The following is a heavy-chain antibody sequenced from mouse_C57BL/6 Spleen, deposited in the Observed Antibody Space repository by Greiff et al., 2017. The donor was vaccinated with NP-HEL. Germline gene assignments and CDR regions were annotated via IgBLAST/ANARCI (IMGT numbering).Heavy chain of an antibody. Sequence: EVKLVESGGGLVQPGGSLSLSCAASGFTFTDYYMSWVRQPPGKALEWLGFIRNKANGYTTEYSASVKGRFTISRDNSQSILYLQMNALRAADTATYYCARSHYYGSSYEFADWGQGTLVTVSA. D-gene: IGHD1-1*01. J-gene: IGHJ3*01. CDR2: IRNKANGYTT. CDR1: GFTFTDYY. CDR3: ARSHYYGSSYEFAD. V-gene: IGHV7-3*01.